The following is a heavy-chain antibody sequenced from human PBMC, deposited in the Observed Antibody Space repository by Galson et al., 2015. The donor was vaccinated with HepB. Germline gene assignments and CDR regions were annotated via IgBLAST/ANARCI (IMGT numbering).Heavy chain of an antibody. CDR3: VRDRGFFYDS. D-gene: IGHD2/OR15-2a*01. V-gene: IGHV3-74*01. CDR1: GFTFSNYW. Sequence: LRLSCAASGFTFSNYWMHWVRQAPGKGLVWVSRINSDGISIAYADSVKGRFTISRDNAKNTVYLQMNSLRAEDTAVYYCVRDRGFFYDSWGQGTQVTVSS. J-gene: IGHJ4*02. CDR2: INSDGISI.